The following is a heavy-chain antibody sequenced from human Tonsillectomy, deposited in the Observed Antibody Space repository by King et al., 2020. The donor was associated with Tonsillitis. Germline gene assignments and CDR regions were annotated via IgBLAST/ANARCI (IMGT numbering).Heavy chain of an antibody. D-gene: IGHD3-16*02. V-gene: IGHV3-74*01. Sequence: VQLVESGGGLVQPGGSLRLFCEVSGFTFSTYWMHWVRQAPGKGLVWISRINPDGSSTSYAGSVKGRFTVSRDSARNTLYLQMSSLRAEDTAVYYCTRDSYRTVGTTTYYYGMDVWGQGTTVTVSS. CDR3: TRDSYRTVGTTTYYYGMDV. CDR1: GFTFSTYW. J-gene: IGHJ6*02. CDR2: INPDGSST.